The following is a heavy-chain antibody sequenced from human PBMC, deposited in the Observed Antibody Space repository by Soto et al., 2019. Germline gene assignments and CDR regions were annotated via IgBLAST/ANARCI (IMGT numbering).Heavy chain of an antibody. CDR3: ARDQRPTDYYYMDV. CDR1: GFTFKNYS. D-gene: IGHD4-4*01. J-gene: IGHJ6*03. CDR2: IISSSGYI. V-gene: IGHV3-21*01. Sequence: EVQLVESGGGLVKPGGSLRLSCAASGFTFKNYSMNWVRQAPGKGLEWVSSIISSSGYIYYADSVQGRFTISRDNAKNSLYLQMNSLTAEDTAVYYCARDQRPTDYYYMDVWGKGTTVTVSS.